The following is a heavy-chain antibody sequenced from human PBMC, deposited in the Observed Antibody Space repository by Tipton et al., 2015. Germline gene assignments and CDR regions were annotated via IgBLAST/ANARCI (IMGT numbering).Heavy chain of an antibody. D-gene: IGHD2-21*01. V-gene: IGHV3-33*06. Sequence: SLRLSCAASGFTFSSYGMHWVRQAPGKGLEWVAVIWYEGSNKYYADSVKGRFTISRDNSKNTMYLQMNSLRPEDTSMYYCAKGIEYAGRDCQGCWGQGTLVTVSP. CDR2: IWYEGSNK. CDR3: AKGIEYAGRDCQGC. J-gene: IGHJ4*02. CDR1: GFTFSSYG.